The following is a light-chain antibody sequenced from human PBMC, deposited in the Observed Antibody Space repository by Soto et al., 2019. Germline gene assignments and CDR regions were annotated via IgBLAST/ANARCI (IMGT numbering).Light chain of an antibody. CDR2: AAS. CDR1: QRISRY. J-gene: IGKJ3*01. Sequence: DIQMTQSPSSLSASVGDRVTITCRASQRISRYLNWYKQKPGKAPKLLICAASDLQSGVPSRFSGRGSGTDFTLTISNLQPEDFATYYCQHSYTSPFTFGPGTKVDIK. CDR3: QHSYTSPFT. V-gene: IGKV1-39*01.